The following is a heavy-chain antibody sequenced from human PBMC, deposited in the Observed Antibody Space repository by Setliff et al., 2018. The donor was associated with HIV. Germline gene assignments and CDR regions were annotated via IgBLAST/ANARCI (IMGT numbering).Heavy chain of an antibody. CDR1: GGSISGSSYY. Sequence: SETLSLTCTVSGGSISGSSYYWGWIRQSPEKGLEWIGRIYTSGSTDYNPSLKSRVTMSVDTSKNQFSLKLSSVTAADTAVYYCARNSQKGIQPLLLASWGPGTLVTVSS. CDR3: ARNSQKGIQPLLLAS. CDR2: IYTSGST. J-gene: IGHJ4*02. D-gene: IGHD1-1*01. V-gene: IGHV4-39*07.